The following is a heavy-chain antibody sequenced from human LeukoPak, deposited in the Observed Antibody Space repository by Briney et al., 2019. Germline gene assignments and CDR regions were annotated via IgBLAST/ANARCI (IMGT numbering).Heavy chain of an antibody. CDR3: ARDKVLWFGELADYYYYMDV. CDR1: GASIRSYY. J-gene: IGHJ6*03. Sequence: SETLSLTCTVSGASIRSYYWSWIRQPAGKGLEWIGRIYTSGSTNYNPSLKSRVTMSVDTSKNQFSLKLSSVTAADTAVYYCARDKVLWFGELADYYYYMDVWGKGTTVTVSS. CDR2: IYTSGST. D-gene: IGHD3-10*01. V-gene: IGHV4-4*07.